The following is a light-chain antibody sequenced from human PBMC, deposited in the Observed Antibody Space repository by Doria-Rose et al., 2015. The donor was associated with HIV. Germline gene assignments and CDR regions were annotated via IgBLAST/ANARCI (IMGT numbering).Light chain of an antibody. V-gene: IGKV1-33*01. CDR3: QLYDDLLLFT. Sequence: DIQMTQSPSSLSASVGDRVTITCQASQDITTYLNWYQQRPGKAPKLLISDASNLEAGVPSRFSGSGSGTDFTLAISSLQPEDIGTYYCQLYDDLLLFTFGPGTKVDIK. CDR2: DAS. J-gene: IGKJ3*01. CDR1: QDITTY.